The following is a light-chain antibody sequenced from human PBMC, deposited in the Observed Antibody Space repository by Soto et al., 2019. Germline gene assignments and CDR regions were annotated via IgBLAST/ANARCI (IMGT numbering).Light chain of an antibody. CDR2: GAS. CDR1: QSVNTN. Sequence: EIVLIQSPATLSLSPGERATLSCRASQSVNTNLAWYQLKPGQAPRLLVYGASIRATGIPARFSGSGSGTDFTLTISRLEPEDFAVYYCQQFSSYPLTFGGGTKVDVK. J-gene: IGKJ4*01. CDR3: QQFSSYPLT. V-gene: IGKV3-20*01.